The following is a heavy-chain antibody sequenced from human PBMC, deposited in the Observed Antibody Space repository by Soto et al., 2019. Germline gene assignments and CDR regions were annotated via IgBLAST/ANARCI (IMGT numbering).Heavy chain of an antibody. J-gene: IGHJ4*02. D-gene: IGHD6-13*01. V-gene: IGHV4-31*03. CDR2: IYYSGST. CDR1: GGSIISGGYY. CDR3: ARGKTVAAAGPFDY. Sequence: QVQLQESGPGLVKPSQTLSLTCTVSGGSIISGGYYWSWIRQHPGKGLEWIGYIYYSGSTYYNPSLKSRVTISVDTSKNQFSLKLSSVTAADTAVYYCARGKTVAAAGPFDYWGQGTLVTVSS.